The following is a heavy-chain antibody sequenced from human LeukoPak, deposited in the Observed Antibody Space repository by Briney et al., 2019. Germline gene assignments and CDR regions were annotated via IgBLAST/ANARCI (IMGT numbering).Heavy chain of an antibody. D-gene: IGHD3-22*01. CDR3: AVLSIVVINY. CDR1: GYTFTGYF. J-gene: IGHJ4*02. Sequence: ASVKVSCKASGYTFTGYFMHWVRQAPGQGLEWMGQINPNSGGTNYAQKFQGRVTMTRDTSISTAYMELSRLRSDDTAAYYCAVLSIVVINYWGQGTLVTVSS. V-gene: IGHV1-2*06. CDR2: INPNSGGT.